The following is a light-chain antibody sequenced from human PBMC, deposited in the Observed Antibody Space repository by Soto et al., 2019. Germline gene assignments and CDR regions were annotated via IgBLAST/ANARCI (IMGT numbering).Light chain of an antibody. CDR2: DVS. CDR1: SSDVGSYNL. V-gene: IGLV2-14*02. CDR3: SSYTTSNTRQIV. J-gene: IGLJ1*01. Sequence: QSALTQPASVSGSPGQSITISCTGTSSDVGSYNLVSWYQHHPGKAPKLIIYDVSKRPSGVSNRFSGSKSGNTASLTISGLQPEDEADYYCSSYTTSNTRQIVFGTGTKVTVL.